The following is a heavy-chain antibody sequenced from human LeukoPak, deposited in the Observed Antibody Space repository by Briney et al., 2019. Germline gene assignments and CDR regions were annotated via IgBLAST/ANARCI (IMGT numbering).Heavy chain of an antibody. CDR3: ARDFPTTTTVTNTGGGY. J-gene: IGHJ4*02. CDR2: INTNTGNP. Sequence: ASVKVSCKASGYSFTNYAMNWMRQAPGQGLEWMGWINTNTGNPTYAQGFTGRFVFSLDTSVSTAYLQISSLKAEDTAVYYCARDFPTTTTVTNTGGGYWGQGTLVTVSS. CDR1: GYSFTNYA. D-gene: IGHD4-17*01. V-gene: IGHV7-4-1*02.